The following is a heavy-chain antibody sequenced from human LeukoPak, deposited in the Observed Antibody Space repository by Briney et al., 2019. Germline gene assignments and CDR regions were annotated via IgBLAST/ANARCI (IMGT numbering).Heavy chain of an antibody. CDR2: IIPIFGTA. CDR1: GGTFSSYT. CDR3: ARASSSSIPPYFDY. J-gene: IGHJ4*02. D-gene: IGHD6-6*01. V-gene: IGHV1-69*13. Sequence: GASVKVSCKASGGTFSSYTISWVRRAPGQGLEWMGGIIPIFGTANYAQKFQGRVTITADESTSTAYMELSSLRSEDTAVYYCARASSSSIPPYFDYWGQGTLVTVSS.